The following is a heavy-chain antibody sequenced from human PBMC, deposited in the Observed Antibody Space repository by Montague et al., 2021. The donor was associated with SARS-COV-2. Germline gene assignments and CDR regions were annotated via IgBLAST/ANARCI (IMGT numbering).Heavy chain of an antibody. Sequence: SETLSLTCTVSGGSMSDHYCAWIRQPPGKGLEWLAYIYYSGGINSNASLKSRVTMSVDTSKNQFSLKLTSVTAADTAVYYCARAVSVRRAVNWFDPWGRGTLVTVSS. CDR1: GGSMSDHY. J-gene: IGHJ5*02. CDR2: IYYSGGI. CDR3: ARAVSVRRAVNWFDP. D-gene: IGHD3-10*01. V-gene: IGHV4-59*11.